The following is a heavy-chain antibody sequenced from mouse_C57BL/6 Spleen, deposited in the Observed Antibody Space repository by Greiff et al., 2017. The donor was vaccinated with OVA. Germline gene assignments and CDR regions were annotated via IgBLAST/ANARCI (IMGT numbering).Heavy chain of an antibody. D-gene: IGHD1-1*01. CDR3: AREVITTVVATN. CDR1: GYTFTSYW. J-gene: IGHJ2*01. V-gene: IGHV1-64*01. Sequence: QVQLQQPGAELVKPGASVKLSCKASGYTFTSYWMHWVKQRPGQGLEWIGMIHPNSGSTNYNEKFKSKATLTVVKSSSTAYMQLSSLTSEDSAVYYCAREVITTVVATNWGQGTTLTVSS. CDR2: IHPNSGST.